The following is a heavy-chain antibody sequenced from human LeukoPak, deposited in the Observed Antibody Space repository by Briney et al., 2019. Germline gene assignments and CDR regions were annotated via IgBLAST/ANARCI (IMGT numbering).Heavy chain of an antibody. V-gene: IGHV4-59*01. CDR2: IYYSGST. CDR1: GGSISSYY. Sequence: PSETLSLTRTVSGGSISSYYWSWIRQPPGKGLEWIGYIYYSGSTNYNPSLKSRVTISVDTSKNQFSLKLSSVTAADTAVYYCARVESRSSTSHQSYYYYGMDVWGQGTTVTVSS. D-gene: IGHD2-2*01. J-gene: IGHJ6*02. CDR3: ARVESRSSTSHQSYYYYGMDV.